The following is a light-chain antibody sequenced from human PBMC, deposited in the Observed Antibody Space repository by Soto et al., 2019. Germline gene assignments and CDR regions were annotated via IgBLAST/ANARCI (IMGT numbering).Light chain of an antibody. Sequence: QSALPQPPSASGTPGQRVTISFSGSISNVGSNYVYWYQQLPGTAPKLLIYRNNQRPSGVPDRVFGSKSGTSASLAISGLRSEDEAVYHCAACDDSLNGDWVFCGGTKLTV. CDR2: RNN. V-gene: IGLV1-47*01. J-gene: IGLJ3*02. CDR1: ISNVGSNY. CDR3: AACDDSLNGDWV.